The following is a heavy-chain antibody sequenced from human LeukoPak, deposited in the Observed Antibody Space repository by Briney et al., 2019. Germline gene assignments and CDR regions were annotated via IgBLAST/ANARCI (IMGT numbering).Heavy chain of an antibody. CDR1: GFTFSSYW. D-gene: IGHD4-23*01. V-gene: IGHV3-74*01. J-gene: IGHJ4*02. CDR2: INNDGVST. CDR3: ARSYGGNRGGNDY. Sequence: PGGSLRLSCAASGFTFSSYWMHWVRQAPGKGLVWVSRINNDGVSTSYADSVKGRFTISRDNARNTVYLQMNSLRAEDTAVYYCARSYGGNRGGNDYWGQGTLVTVSS.